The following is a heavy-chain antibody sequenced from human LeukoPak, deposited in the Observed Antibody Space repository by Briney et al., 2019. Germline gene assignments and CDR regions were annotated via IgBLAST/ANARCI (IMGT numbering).Heavy chain of an antibody. CDR3: ATGGHYYGD. V-gene: IGHV3-7*05. CDR2: INHEGTEK. D-gene: IGHD3-10*01. J-gene: IGHJ4*02. CDR1: GLTFSRTW. Sequence: GGSLRLSCAASGLTFSRTWMSWLRQAPGKGLEWVAYINHEGTEKDYMDSVKGRFTISRDNAQNSLFLQMNSLRAEDTAIYYCATGGHYYGDWGQGTLVTVSS.